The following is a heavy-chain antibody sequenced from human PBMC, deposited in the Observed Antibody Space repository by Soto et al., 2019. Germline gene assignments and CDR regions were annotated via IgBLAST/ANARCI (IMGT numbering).Heavy chain of an antibody. J-gene: IGHJ5*02. Sequence: ASVKVSCKSSGYTFTGYYMHWVRQAPGQGLERMGWINPNSGGTNYAQKFQGWVTMTRDTSISTAYMELSRLRSDETAVYYCARDRYRRSGSYNWFDPWGQGTLVTVSS. CDR1: GYTFTGYY. CDR2: INPNSGGT. V-gene: IGHV1-2*04. CDR3: ARDRYRRSGSYNWFDP. D-gene: IGHD6-6*01.